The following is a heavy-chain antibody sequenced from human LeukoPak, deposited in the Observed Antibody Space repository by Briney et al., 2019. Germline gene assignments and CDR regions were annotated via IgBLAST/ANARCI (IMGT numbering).Heavy chain of an antibody. J-gene: IGHJ4*02. Sequence: GGSLRLSCAASGFTFSSYAMHWVRQAPGKGLEWVAVMSYDGSNKYYADSVKGRFTISRDNSKNTLNLQMNSLRAEDTAVYYCARVPSPQTYCRTTSCFTFDYWGQGTLVTVSS. D-gene: IGHD2-2*01. CDR1: GFTFSSYA. V-gene: IGHV3-30*01. CDR3: ARVPSPQTYCRTTSCFTFDY. CDR2: MSYDGSNK.